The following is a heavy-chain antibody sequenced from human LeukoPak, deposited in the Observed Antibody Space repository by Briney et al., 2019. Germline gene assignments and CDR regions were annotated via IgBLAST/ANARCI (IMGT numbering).Heavy chain of an antibody. V-gene: IGHV3-7*01. Sequence: GGSLRLSCAASGFNFGEFWMAWVRQTPGMGLEWVADIKEDGSESFYVDSVKGRFTISRDNSKNTLYLQMNSLRAEDTAVYYCAKDRSRRPYYYYGMDVWGQGTTVTVSS. J-gene: IGHJ6*02. CDR1: GFNFGEFW. CDR3: AKDRSRRPYYYYGMDV. CDR2: IKEDGSES.